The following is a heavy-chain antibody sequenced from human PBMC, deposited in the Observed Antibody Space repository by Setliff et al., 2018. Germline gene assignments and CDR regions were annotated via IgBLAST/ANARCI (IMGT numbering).Heavy chain of an antibody. CDR3: ARESRYYYDNLGTLDY. V-gene: IGHV4-30-4*08. CDR1: GGSISSGDYY. J-gene: IGHJ4*02. Sequence: PSETLFLTCTVSGGSISSGDYYWSWIRQPPGKGLEWTGYIYSSGSTYYNPSLKSRVSISVDTSKNQFSLKLSSVTAADTAVYYCARESRYYYDNLGTLDYWGQGTLVTVSS. D-gene: IGHD3-22*01. CDR2: IYSSGST.